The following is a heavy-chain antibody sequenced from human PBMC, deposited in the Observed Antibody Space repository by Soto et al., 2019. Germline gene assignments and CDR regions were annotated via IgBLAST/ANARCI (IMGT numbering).Heavy chain of an antibody. Sequence: SETLSLTCTVSGGSISSGGYYWSWIRQHPGKGLEWIGYIYYSGSTYYNPSLKSRVTISVDTSKNQFSLKLSSVTAAGTAVYYCASGVVVVPAVIENWFDPWGRGTLVTVSS. V-gene: IGHV4-31*03. J-gene: IGHJ5*02. CDR2: IYYSGST. CDR1: GGSISSGGYY. CDR3: ASGVVVVPAVIENWFDP. D-gene: IGHD2-2*02.